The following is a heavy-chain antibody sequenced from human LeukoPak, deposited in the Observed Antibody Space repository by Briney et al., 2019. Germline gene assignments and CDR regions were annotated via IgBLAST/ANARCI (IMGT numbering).Heavy chain of an antibody. Sequence: SETLSLTCAVYGGSFSGYYWSWIRQPPGKGLEWIGEINHSGSTNYNPSLKSRVTISVDTSKNQFSLKLSSVTAVDTAVYYCARGYGSYGYWGQGTLVTVSS. D-gene: IGHD1-26*01. J-gene: IGHJ4*02. CDR2: INHSGST. CDR3: ARGYGSYGY. V-gene: IGHV4-34*01. CDR1: GGSFSGYY.